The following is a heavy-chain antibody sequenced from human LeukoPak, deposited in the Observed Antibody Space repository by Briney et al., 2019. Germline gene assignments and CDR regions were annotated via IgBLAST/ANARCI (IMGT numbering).Heavy chain of an antibody. Sequence: GGSLRLSCAASGFTSSSYSMNWVRQAPGKGLEWVSYISDRSNTRYYADSVKGRFTIFRDNAKNSLYLQMNRLRVEDTAVYYCARLEWALAIEPAAMGKKEIKYYYYMDVWGRGTTVTVSS. CDR1: GFTSSSYS. J-gene: IGHJ6*03. V-gene: IGHV3-48*01. CDR3: ARLEWALAIEPAAMGKKEIKYYYYMDV. CDR2: ISDRSNTR. D-gene: IGHD2-2*01.